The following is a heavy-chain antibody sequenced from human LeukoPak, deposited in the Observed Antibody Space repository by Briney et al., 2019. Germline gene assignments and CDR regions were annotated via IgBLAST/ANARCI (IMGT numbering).Heavy chain of an antibody. J-gene: IGHJ4*02. V-gene: IGHV4-4*07. CDR2: IHTSGST. Sequence: SETLSLTCTVSGVSISSYYWSWIRQPAGKGLEWIGRIHTSGSTNYNPALKSRVTMSEDTSKNQFSLKLSSVTAADTAVYYCARGGYYYDSSGYYSFDYWGQGTLVTVSS. CDR1: GVSISSYY. D-gene: IGHD3-22*01. CDR3: ARGGYYYDSSGYYSFDY.